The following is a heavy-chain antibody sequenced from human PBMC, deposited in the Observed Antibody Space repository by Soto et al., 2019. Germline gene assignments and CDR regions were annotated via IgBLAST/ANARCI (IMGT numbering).Heavy chain of an antibody. V-gene: IGHV3-11*04. D-gene: IGHD3-10*01. CDR1: GYTFSDYY. Sequence: GGSLRLSCAASGYTFSDYYMSWIRQAPGKGLEWVSYIDTSGTKIYYADSVKGRFTITRDNAKNSLYLQMNSLRAEDTAVYYCARGGLWFGELSSQFYYMDVWGKGTTVTVFS. J-gene: IGHJ6*03. CDR3: ARGGLWFGELSSQFYYMDV. CDR2: IDTSGTKI.